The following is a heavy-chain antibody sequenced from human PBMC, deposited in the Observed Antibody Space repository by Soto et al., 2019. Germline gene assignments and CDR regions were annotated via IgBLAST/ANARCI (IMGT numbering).Heavy chain of an antibody. J-gene: IGHJ4*02. CDR2: ISGSGGST. Sequence: GGSLRLSCAASGFTFSSYAMSWVRQAPGKGLEWVSAISGSGGSTYYADSVKGRFTISRDNSKNTLYLQMNSLRAEDTAVYYYAKELYNWNDVGNDYWGQGTLVTVSS. D-gene: IGHD1-20*01. CDR3: AKELYNWNDVGNDY. CDR1: GFTFSSYA. V-gene: IGHV3-23*01.